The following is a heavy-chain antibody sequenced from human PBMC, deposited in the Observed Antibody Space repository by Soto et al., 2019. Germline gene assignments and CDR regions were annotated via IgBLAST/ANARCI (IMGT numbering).Heavy chain of an antibody. CDR3: AREGLEWLLRAVFEI. D-gene: IGHD3-3*01. Sequence: GGSLRLSCAASGFTFRYYWMAWVRQAPGKGLEWVSYISSSSSTIYYADSVKGRFTISRDNAKNSLYLQMNSLRAEDTAVYYCAREGLEWLLRAVFEIRGQGTMVTVSS. CDR1: GFTFRYYW. V-gene: IGHV3-48*01. CDR2: ISSSSSTI. J-gene: IGHJ3*02.